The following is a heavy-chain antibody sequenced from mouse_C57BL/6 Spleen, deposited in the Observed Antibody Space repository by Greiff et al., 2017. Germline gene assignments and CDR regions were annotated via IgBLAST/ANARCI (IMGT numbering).Heavy chain of an antibody. CDR2: ISSGGDYI. CDR3: TRDRGPSNPFAY. Sequence: EVKLMESGEGLVKPGGSLKLSCAASGFTFSSYAMSWVRQTPEKRLEWVAYISSGGDYIYYADTVKGRFTISRDNARNTLYLQMSSLKSEDTAMYYCTRDRGPSNPFAYWGQGTLVTVSA. D-gene: IGHD2-10*02. J-gene: IGHJ3*01. V-gene: IGHV5-9-1*02. CDR1: GFTFSSYA.